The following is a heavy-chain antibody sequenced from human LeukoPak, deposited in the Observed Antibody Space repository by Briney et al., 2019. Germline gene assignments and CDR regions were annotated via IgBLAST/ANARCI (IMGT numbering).Heavy chain of an antibody. D-gene: IGHD1-1*01. CDR3: ASQEGVRYFDY. J-gene: IGHJ4*02. Sequence: GGSLRLSCAGSGFTFSDNHMSWIRQAPGKGLEWVSYISSRGYTIYYADSVKGRFNISRDNAKNLLYLQMHSLRAEDTAVYYCASQEGVRYFDYWGQGTLVTVSS. V-gene: IGHV3-11*01. CDR2: ISSRGYTI. CDR1: GFTFSDNH.